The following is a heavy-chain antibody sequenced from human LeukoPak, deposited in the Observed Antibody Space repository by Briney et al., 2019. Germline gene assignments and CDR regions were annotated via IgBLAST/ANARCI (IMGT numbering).Heavy chain of an antibody. D-gene: IGHD6-19*01. CDR3: ARPKGAVAGIDY. J-gene: IGHJ4*02. V-gene: IGHV4-39*01. CDR2: IYYSGST. Sequence: PSETLSLTCTVSGGSLSSSSYYWGWIRQPPGKGLEWIGSIYYSGSTYYNPSLKSRVTISVDTSKNQFSLKLSSVTAADTAVYYCARPKGAVAGIDYWGQGTLVTVSS. CDR1: GGSLSSSSYY.